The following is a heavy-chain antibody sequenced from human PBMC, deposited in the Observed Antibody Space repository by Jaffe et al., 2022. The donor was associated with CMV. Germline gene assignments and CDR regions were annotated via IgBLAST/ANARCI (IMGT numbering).Heavy chain of an antibody. CDR2: IDPSDSYT. CDR3: ARLPYYYDSSGPNSAFDI. Sequence: EVQLVQSGAEVKKPGESLRISCKGSGYSFTSYWISWVRQMPGKGLEWMGRIDPSDSYTNYSPSFQGHVTISADKSISTAYLQWSSLKASDTAMYYCARLPYYYDSSGPNSAFDIWGQGTMVTVSS. V-gene: IGHV5-10-1*03. D-gene: IGHD3-22*01. CDR1: GYSFTSYW. J-gene: IGHJ3*02.